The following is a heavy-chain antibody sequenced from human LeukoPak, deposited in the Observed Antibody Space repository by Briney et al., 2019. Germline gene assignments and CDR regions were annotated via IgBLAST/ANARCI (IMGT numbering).Heavy chain of an antibody. CDR1: GYSISSGYY. D-gene: IGHD3-3*01. V-gene: IGHV4-38-2*01. Sequence: PSETLSLTCAVSGYSISSGYYWGWIRQPPGKGLEWIGSIYYSGSTYYNPPLKSRVTISVDTSKNQFSLKLSSVTAADTAVYYCARHNRHYDFWSGYYNPGPLEYWGQGTLVTVSS. CDR2: IYYSGST. CDR3: ARHNRHYDFWSGYYNPGPLEY. J-gene: IGHJ4*02.